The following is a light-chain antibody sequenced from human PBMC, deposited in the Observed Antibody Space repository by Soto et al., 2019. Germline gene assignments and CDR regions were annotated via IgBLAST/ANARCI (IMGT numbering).Light chain of an antibody. CDR1: SSDDGTYNY. CDR3: CSSAPESTYV. J-gene: IGLJ1*01. CDR2: EVS. V-gene: IGLV2-14*01. Sequence: QSVLTQPEYVSGSPGQSMTISCTVTSSDDGTYNYVSWYQHHQGKAPKLIIYEVSNRPSGVSNRFSGSTSGNAASLAISALQADDEADYFCCSSAPESTYVFGTGTKVTVL.